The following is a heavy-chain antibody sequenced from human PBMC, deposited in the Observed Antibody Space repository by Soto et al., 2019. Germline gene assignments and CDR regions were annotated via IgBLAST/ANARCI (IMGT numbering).Heavy chain of an antibody. J-gene: IGHJ5*02. Sequence: QVQLQQWGAGLLKPSETLSLTCAVYGGCFSGYYWSWIRQPPGKGLEWIGEINHSGSTNYNPSLKSRVTISVHTSKYQFSLKLSSVTAADTAVYYSARGGYDFWSGYPNWFDPWGQGTLVTVSS. V-gene: IGHV4-34*01. CDR1: GGCFSGYY. CDR3: ARGGYDFWSGYPNWFDP. CDR2: INHSGST. D-gene: IGHD3-3*01.